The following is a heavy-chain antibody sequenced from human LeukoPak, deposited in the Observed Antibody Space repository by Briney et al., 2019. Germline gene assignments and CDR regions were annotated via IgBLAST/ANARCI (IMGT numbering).Heavy chain of an antibody. Sequence: GASLQISCQGSGSIFTSYWIGWVRQLPGKGLEGMGIIYPGDSDTRYSPSFQGQVTISADKSISTPYLQWSSLKASDTAMYYCARRIAARPNWFGPWGQGTLVTVSS. CDR2: IYPGDSDT. J-gene: IGHJ5*02. D-gene: IGHD6-6*01. V-gene: IGHV5-51*01. CDR3: ARRIAARPNWFGP. CDR1: GSIFTSYW.